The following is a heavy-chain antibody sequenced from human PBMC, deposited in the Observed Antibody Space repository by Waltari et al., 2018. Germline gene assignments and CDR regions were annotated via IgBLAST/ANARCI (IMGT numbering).Heavy chain of an antibody. J-gene: IGHJ6*02. CDR1: GASFSDYC. CDR3: ARGRRESVWVGELLYYHYYGMDV. CDR2: IVHSGST. Sequence: QVHLQQRGTGLLKTSRPLSLTCDVSGASFSDYCWTCIRPVPGKGLVWIGEIVHSGSTSYTPSLRGRITISLDTSKNQFSLRLNSVTAADTAVYYCARGRRESVWVGELLYYHYYGMDVWGQGTTVSVSS. D-gene: IGHD3-10*01. V-gene: IGHV4-34*02.